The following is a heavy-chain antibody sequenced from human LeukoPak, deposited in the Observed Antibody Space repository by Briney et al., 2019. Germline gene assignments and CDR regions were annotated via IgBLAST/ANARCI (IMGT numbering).Heavy chain of an antibody. V-gene: IGHV5-51*01. CDR1: EYSFTSYW. CDR2: IYPGDSDT. CDR3: ARHELSGYCSGGSCYVDY. Sequence: GESLKISCKGSEYSFTSYWSGWVLQMPGKGLEWMGIIYPGDSDTRYSPSFQGQVTISADKSISTAYLQWSSLKASDTAMYYCARHELSGYCSGGSCYVDYWGQGTLLTVSS. D-gene: IGHD2-15*01. J-gene: IGHJ4*02.